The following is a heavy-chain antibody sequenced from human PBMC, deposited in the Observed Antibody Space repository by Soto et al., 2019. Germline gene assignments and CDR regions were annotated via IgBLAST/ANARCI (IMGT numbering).Heavy chain of an antibody. CDR2: IYYSGST. Sequence: QVQLQESGPGLVKPSQTLSLTCTVSGGSISSGGYYWSWIRQHPGKGLEWIGYIYYSGSTYYNPSLKSRVTISVETSKNQFSLKLSSVTAADTAVYYCARESGIAAAGTYYYYYGMDVWGQGTTVTVSS. CDR1: GGSISSGGYY. V-gene: IGHV4-31*03. CDR3: ARESGIAAAGTYYYYYGMDV. J-gene: IGHJ6*02. D-gene: IGHD6-13*01.